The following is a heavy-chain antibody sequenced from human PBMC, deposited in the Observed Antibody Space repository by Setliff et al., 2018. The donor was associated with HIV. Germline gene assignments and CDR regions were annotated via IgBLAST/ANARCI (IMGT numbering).Heavy chain of an antibody. CDR2: IYNSEMI. J-gene: IGHJ5*02. V-gene: IGHV4-59*01. Sequence: TLSLTCTVSGGSISSYYWSWIRQPPGKGLQWIGFIYNSEMINYNPSLKSRVSMSLDTSKNQFSLKLTSVTAADTAVYYCARGGTSSNWFDPWGQGTLVTVSS. CDR1: GGSISSYY. CDR3: ARGGTSSNWFDP. D-gene: IGHD1-26*01.